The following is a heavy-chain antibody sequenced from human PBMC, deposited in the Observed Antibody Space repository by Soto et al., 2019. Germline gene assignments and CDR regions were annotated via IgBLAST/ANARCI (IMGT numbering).Heavy chain of an antibody. J-gene: IGHJ4*02. CDR3: AREEYSSSLIRALSY. Sequence: GASVKVSCKASGYTFTGYYMHWVRQAPGQGLEWMGRIIPILGIANYAQKFQGRVTITADKSTSTAYMELSSLRSEDTAVYYCAREEYSSSLIRALSYWGQGTLVTVSS. CDR2: IIPILGIA. CDR1: GYTFTGYY. D-gene: IGHD6-13*01. V-gene: IGHV1-69*04.